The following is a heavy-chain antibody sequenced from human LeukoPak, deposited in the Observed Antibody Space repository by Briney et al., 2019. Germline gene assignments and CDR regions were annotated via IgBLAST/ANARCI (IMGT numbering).Heavy chain of an antibody. J-gene: IGHJ4*02. V-gene: IGHV5-51*01. D-gene: IGHD3-9*01. Sequence: GESLKISCKGSGYTFFSYWIGWVRQMPGKGLEWMGIIYPGDSETRYSPSFQGQVTISADKSINTAYLQWSSLKASDTAIYYCARWGYDILTGHLVYWGQGTLITVSS. CDR1: GYTFFSYW. CDR2: IYPGDSET. CDR3: ARWGYDILTGHLVY.